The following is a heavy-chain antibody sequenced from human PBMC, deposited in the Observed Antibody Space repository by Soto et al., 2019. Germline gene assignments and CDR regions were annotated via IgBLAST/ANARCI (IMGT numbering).Heavy chain of an antibody. CDR3: VGLSGWFDP. CDR1: GGSISSYY. V-gene: IGHV4-59*01. Sequence: PSETLSLTCTVSGGSISSYYWSWIRQPPGKGLEWIGYIYYSVSTNYNPSLKSRVTISVDTSKNQFSLKLSSVTAADTAVYYCVGLSGWFDPWGPGTLVPVSS. CDR2: IYYSVST. J-gene: IGHJ5*02.